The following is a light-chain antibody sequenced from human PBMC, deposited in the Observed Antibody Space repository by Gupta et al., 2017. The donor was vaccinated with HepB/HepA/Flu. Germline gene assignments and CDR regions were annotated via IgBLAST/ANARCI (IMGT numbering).Light chain of an antibody. CDR2: DAS. CDR3: QQRSNWPL. J-gene: IGKJ4*01. CDR1: QSISSY. V-gene: IGKV3-11*01. Sequence: EIVLTQSPATLPLSPGERATLSCRASQSISSYLAWYQQKPGQAPRLLIYDASNRATGIPARFSGSGSGTDFTLTISSLEPEDFAVYYCQQRSNWPLFGGGTKVEIK.